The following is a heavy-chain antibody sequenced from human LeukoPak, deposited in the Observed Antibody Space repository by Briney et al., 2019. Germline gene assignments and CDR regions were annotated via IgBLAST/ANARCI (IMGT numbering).Heavy chain of an antibody. CDR3: ARDRATVTTNPRRVEDY. V-gene: IGHV3-21*01. Sequence: PGGSLRLSCAASGFTFSSYSMNWVRQAPGKGLEWVSSISSSSSYIYYADSVKGRFTISRDNAKNSLYLQMNSLRAEDTAVYYCARDRATVTTNPRRVEDYWGQGTLVTVSS. CDR2: ISSSSSYI. CDR1: GFTFSSYS. J-gene: IGHJ4*02. D-gene: IGHD4-17*01.